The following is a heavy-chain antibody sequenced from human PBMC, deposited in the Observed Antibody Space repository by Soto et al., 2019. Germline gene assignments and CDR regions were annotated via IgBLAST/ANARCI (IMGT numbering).Heavy chain of an antibody. J-gene: IGHJ4*02. V-gene: IGHV3-15*01. D-gene: IGHD2-15*01. Sequence: PGGSLSLSCAASGFTFSNAWMSWVRQAPGKGLEWVGRIKSKTDGGTTDYAAPVKGRFTISRDDSKNTLYLQMNSLKTEDTAVYYCTTDSTARKRDIVVVVAATRVYLGYWGQGTLVTVSS. CDR3: TTDSTARKRDIVVVVAATRVYLGY. CDR1: GFTFSNAW. CDR2: IKSKTDGGTT.